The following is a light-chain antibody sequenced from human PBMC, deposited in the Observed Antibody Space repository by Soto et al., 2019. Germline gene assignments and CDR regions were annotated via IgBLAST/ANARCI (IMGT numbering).Light chain of an antibody. CDR2: GAS. V-gene: IGKV3-15*01. J-gene: IGKJ4*01. Sequence: EIVMTQSPATLSVSPGERATLXXXASRNINRKLAWYQQKPGQAPRLLISGASTRATGIPARFSGSGSGTEFTLTISSLQSEDFAVYYCQQYYDYPPLIFGGGTKVEIK. CDR1: RNINRK. CDR3: QQYYDYPPLI.